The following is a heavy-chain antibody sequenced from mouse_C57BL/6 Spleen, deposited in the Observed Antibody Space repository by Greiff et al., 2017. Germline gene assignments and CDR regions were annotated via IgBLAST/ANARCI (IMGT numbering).Heavy chain of an antibody. Sequence: EVHLVESGGDLVKPGGSLKLSCAASGFTFSSYGMSWVRQTPDKRLEWVATISSGGSYTYYPDSVKGRFTISRDNAKNTLYLQMSSLKSEDTAMYYCASYYYGSSHAMDYWGQGTSVTVAS. J-gene: IGHJ4*01. CDR3: ASYYYGSSHAMDY. D-gene: IGHD1-1*01. CDR1: GFTFSSYG. V-gene: IGHV5-6*01. CDR2: ISSGGSYT.